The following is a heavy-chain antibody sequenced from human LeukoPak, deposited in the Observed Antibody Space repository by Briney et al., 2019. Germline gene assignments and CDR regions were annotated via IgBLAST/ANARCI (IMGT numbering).Heavy chain of an antibody. D-gene: IGHD6-19*01. Sequence: GGSLRLSCAASGFTVSDNYMGRVRQAPGKGLEWVSVIYSGGNTYYADSVKGRFIISRDNSKNTLYLQMNSLRIEDTAVYYCARVASDSRGWYHFGYWGQGTLVTVSS. CDR2: IYSGGNT. V-gene: IGHV3-53*01. CDR3: ARVASDSRGWYHFGY. CDR1: GFTVSDNY. J-gene: IGHJ4*02.